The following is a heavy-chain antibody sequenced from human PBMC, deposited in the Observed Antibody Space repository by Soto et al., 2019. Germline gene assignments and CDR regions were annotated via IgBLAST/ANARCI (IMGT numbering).Heavy chain of an antibody. Sequence: SQTLSLTCAISGDSVSINSAAWNLIRQSPSRGLEWLGRTYYRSKWYNDYAVSVKSRITINPDTSKNQFSLQLNSVTPEDTAVYYCARKYSSTWFDAFDIWGQGTMVTVSS. V-gene: IGHV6-1*01. CDR2: TYYRSKWYN. CDR3: ARKYSSTWFDAFDI. CDR1: GDSVSINSAA. J-gene: IGHJ3*02. D-gene: IGHD6-13*01.